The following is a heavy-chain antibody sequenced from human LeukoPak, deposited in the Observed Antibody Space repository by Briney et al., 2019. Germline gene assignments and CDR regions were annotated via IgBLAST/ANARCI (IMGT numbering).Heavy chain of an antibody. CDR1: GGSISNYY. J-gene: IGHJ4*02. CDR3: ARDTYYYDSSGYKYYFDY. D-gene: IGHD3-22*01. Sequence: SETLSLTCTVSGGSISNYYWNWIRQSPGKGLEWIGYILSSGSTHHNPSLTGRISLSVDTSKNQFSLKLSSVTAADTAVYYCARDTYYYDSSGYKYYFDYWGQGTLVTVSS. V-gene: IGHV4-59*01. CDR2: ILSSGST.